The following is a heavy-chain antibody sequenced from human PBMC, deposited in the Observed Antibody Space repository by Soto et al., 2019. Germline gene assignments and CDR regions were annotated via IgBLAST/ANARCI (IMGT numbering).Heavy chain of an antibody. J-gene: IGHJ4*02. Sequence: QVQLVESGGGVVQPGRSLRLSCAASGFTFSSYGMHWVRQAPGKGLEWVAVISYDGSNKYYADSVKGRFTISRDNSKNTLYLQMNSLRVEDTAVYYCAKDRYYGSGTYSFDYWGQGTLVTVSS. V-gene: IGHV3-30*18. CDR1: GFTFSSYG. CDR3: AKDRYYGSGTYSFDY. D-gene: IGHD3-10*01. CDR2: ISYDGSNK.